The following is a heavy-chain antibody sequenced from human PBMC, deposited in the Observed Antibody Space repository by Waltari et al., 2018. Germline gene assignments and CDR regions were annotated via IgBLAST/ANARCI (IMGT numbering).Heavy chain of an antibody. Sequence: EVQVVESGGGLVQPGGPLRLSCDGSDFTFGSFWLGWVRQTPGKGLEWVANIRQDGSEKYYVDSVKGRFTVSRDNARNSLYLQMNSLRAEDTAVYYCATGRGLPYWGQGTLVTVSS. CDR1: DFTFGSFW. CDR3: ATGRGLPY. J-gene: IGHJ4*02. V-gene: IGHV3-7*01. CDR2: IRQDGSEK.